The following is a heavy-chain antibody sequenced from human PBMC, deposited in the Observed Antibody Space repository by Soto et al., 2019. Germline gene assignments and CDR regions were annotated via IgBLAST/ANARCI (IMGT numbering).Heavy chain of an antibody. V-gene: IGHV4-30-2*01. D-gene: IGHD3-10*01. CDR1: GGSISSGGYS. J-gene: IGHJ6*02. CDR3: ARGFARRVYGSGSYPYYYYSGMDV. CDR2: INHSGST. Sequence: SETLSLTCTVSGGSISSGGYSWSWIRQPPGKGLEWIGYINHSGSTNYNPSLKSRVTISVDTSKNQFSLKLSSVTAADTAVYYCARGFARRVYGSGSYPYYYYSGMDVWGQGTTVTVSS.